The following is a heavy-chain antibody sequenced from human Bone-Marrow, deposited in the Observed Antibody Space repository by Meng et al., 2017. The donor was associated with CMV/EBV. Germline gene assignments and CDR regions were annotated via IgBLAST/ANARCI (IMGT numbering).Heavy chain of an antibody. CDR1: GFTFSSYS. D-gene: IGHD6-19*01. CDR2: ISSSGSTI. V-gene: IGHV3-48*04. Sequence: GGSLILSCSASGFTFSSYSMNWVRQAPGKGLEWVSYISSSGSTIYYADSVKGRFTISRDNAKNSLYLQMNSLRAEDTAVYYCARQSAVAGTSNFDYWGQGTLVTVSS. J-gene: IGHJ4*02. CDR3: ARQSAVAGTSNFDY.